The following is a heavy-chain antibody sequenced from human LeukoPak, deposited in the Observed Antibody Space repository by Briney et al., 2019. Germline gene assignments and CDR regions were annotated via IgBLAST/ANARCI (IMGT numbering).Heavy chain of an antibody. Sequence: SETLSLTCTVSGYSITSAYYWGWLRQPPGKGLEWIGNIYYSGSTYYNPSLKSRVTISVDTSKNQFSLKLSSLTAADTAVYFCARVYYGRSYNYWYFDLWGRGTLVTVSS. CDR3: ARVYYGRSYNYWYFDL. CDR2: IYYSGST. V-gene: IGHV4-38-2*02. D-gene: IGHD3-10*01. J-gene: IGHJ2*01. CDR1: GYSITSAYY.